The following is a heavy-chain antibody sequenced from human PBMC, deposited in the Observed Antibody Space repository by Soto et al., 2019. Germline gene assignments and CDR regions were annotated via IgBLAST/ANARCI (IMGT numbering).Heavy chain of an antibody. J-gene: IGHJ6*02. Sequence: ASVKVSFKASGYTFSSYGINWVRQAPGQGLEWLGWISPYDGNTKYAQILQGRVSMTTDTSTKTAYMEVRSLRSDDTAVYYCARGGYYDSSGSRNYQYYGMNVWGQGTTVTVSS. D-gene: IGHD3-22*01. CDR3: ARGGYYDSSGSRNYQYYGMNV. CDR1: GYTFSSYG. CDR2: ISPYDGNT. V-gene: IGHV1-18*01.